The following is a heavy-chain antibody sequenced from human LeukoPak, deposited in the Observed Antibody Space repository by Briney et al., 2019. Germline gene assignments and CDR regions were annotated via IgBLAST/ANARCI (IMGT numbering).Heavy chain of an antibody. Sequence: GGSLRLSCAASGFSFSSYSMNWVRQAPGKGMEWVSAISGSGGSTYYADSVKGRFAISRDNSKNTLYLQMNSLRAEDTAVYYCAKDLEDIVVVPAAAHFDYWGQGTLVTVSS. CDR1: GFSFSSYS. V-gene: IGHV3-23*01. CDR3: AKDLEDIVVVPAAAHFDY. J-gene: IGHJ4*02. CDR2: ISGSGGST. D-gene: IGHD2-2*01.